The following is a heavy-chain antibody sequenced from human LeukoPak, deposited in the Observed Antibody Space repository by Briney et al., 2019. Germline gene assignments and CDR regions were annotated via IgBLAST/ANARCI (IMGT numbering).Heavy chain of an antibody. J-gene: IGHJ4*02. Sequence: ASVKVSCKASGYTFTDYYMHWVRQAPGQGLEWLGWINPNSGGTNYAQKFQGRVTMTRDTSISTAYMELSRLRSDDAAVYYCAREYYDSSAYNQEAIDYWGQGTLVTVSS. CDR1: GYTFTDYY. CDR2: INPNSGGT. D-gene: IGHD3-22*01. CDR3: AREYYDSSAYNQEAIDY. V-gene: IGHV1-2*02.